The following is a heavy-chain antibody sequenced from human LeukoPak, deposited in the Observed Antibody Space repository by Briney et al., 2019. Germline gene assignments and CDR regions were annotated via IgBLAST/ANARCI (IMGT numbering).Heavy chain of an antibody. Sequence: PGRSLRLSCEASGFTFNTYAMHWVRQPPGKGLEWVSAISGSGGSTYYADSVKGRFTISRDNSKNTLYLQMNSLRAEDTAVYYCTTERLPGDYWGQGTLVTVSS. CDR2: ISGSGGST. CDR3: TTERLPGDY. V-gene: IGHV3-23*01. D-gene: IGHD1-1*01. J-gene: IGHJ4*02. CDR1: GFTFNTYA.